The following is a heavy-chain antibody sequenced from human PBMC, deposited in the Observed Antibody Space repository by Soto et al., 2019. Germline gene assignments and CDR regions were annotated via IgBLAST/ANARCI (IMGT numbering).Heavy chain of an antibody. Sequence: GGSLRLSCAASGFTFSSYAMRWVRQAPGKGLEWVSAISGSGGSTYYADSVKGRFTISRDNSKNTLYLQMKSLRAEDTVVYYCAKDPSQRADYYYYYGMDVWGQGTTVTVSS. CDR1: GFTFSSYA. V-gene: IGHV3-23*01. CDR3: AKDPSQRADYYYYYGMDV. D-gene: IGHD1-26*01. J-gene: IGHJ6*02. CDR2: ISGSGGST.